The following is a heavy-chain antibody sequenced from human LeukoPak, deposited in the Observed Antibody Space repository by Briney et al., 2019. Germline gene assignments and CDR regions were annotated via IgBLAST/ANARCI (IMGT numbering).Heavy chain of an antibody. V-gene: IGHV3-21*04. CDR3: ARVAPPRGYSYGIDY. CDR1: GFTFSSYS. CDR2: ISSSSYI. J-gene: IGHJ4*02. Sequence: GGSLRLSCAASGFTFSSYSMNWVRQAPGKGPEWVSSISSSSYIYCADSVKGRFTISRDNAKNSLYLQMNSLRAEDTAVYYCARVAPPRGYSYGIDYWGQGTLVTVSS. D-gene: IGHD5-18*01.